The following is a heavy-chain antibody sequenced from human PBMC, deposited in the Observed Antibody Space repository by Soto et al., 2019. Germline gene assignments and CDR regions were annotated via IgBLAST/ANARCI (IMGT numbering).Heavy chain of an antibody. CDR3: ARDSSSSGYYYGMDV. J-gene: IGHJ6*04. CDR1: NETLTTYG. CDR2: VSGYSGHS. Sequence: QVHLVQSGAEVKKPGASVKVSCKASNETLTTYGISWVRQAPGQGLEWMGWVSGYSGHSSSAQEFQDRVIMTTDTSTNTAYMELRSLTADDSAVYCCARDSSSSGYYYGMDVLGDGSTVTVSS. V-gene: IGHV1-18*01. D-gene: IGHD6-6*01.